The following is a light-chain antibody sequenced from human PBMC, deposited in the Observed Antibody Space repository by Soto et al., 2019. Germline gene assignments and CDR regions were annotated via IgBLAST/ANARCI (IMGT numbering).Light chain of an antibody. Sequence: QSVLTQPASVSGSPGQSITISCTGTSSDVGGYNYVSWYQQHPGKAPKLMIYEVSNRPSGVSNRFSGSKSGNTASLTISGLQAEDEADYYCRSYTSSNIDYVFGTGTKVTVL. J-gene: IGLJ1*01. CDR2: EVS. CDR3: RSYTSSNIDYV. V-gene: IGLV2-14*01. CDR1: SSDVGGYNY.